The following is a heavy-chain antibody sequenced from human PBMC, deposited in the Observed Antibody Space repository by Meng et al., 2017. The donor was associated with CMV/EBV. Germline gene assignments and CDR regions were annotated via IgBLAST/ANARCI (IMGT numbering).Heavy chain of an antibody. V-gene: IGHV6-1*01. CDR2: TYYRSKWYN. CDR1: GDSVSINSAA. Sequence: SQTLSLTCAISGDSVSINSAAWNCIRQSPSRGLEWLGRTYYRSKWYNDYAVSVKSRITINPDTAKNQFSLQLNSVTPEDTAVYYWARDHGVGATYYYYYGMDVWGQGTTVTVSS. CDR3: ARDHGVGATYYYYYGMDV. J-gene: IGHJ6*02. D-gene: IGHD1-26*01.